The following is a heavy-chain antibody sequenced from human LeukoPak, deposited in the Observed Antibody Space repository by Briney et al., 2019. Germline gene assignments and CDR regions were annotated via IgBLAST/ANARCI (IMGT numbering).Heavy chain of an antibody. D-gene: IGHD3-10*01. Sequence: SETLSLTCTVSGGSISSYYWSWIRQPPGKGLEWIGYIYYSGSTNYNPSLKSRVTISVDTSKDQFSLKLSSVTAADTAVYYCARGAITMVRGVQFDPWGQGTLVTVSS. J-gene: IGHJ5*02. CDR1: GGSISSYY. CDR2: IYYSGST. CDR3: ARGAITMVRGVQFDP. V-gene: IGHV4-59*01.